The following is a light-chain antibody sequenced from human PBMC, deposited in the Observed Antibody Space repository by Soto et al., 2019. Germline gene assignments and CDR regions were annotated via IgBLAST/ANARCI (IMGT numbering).Light chain of an antibody. CDR3: QHYGTSMWT. J-gene: IGKJ1*01. CDR2: DTS. Sequence: EMVLTQSPGTLSLSPGGRATLSCRASQSVSSSSLSWYQQKPGQAPRLLIYDTSSRATDIPDRFSGSGSGTDFTLTISRLEPEDFTVYYCQHYGTSMWTFGQGTTVEIK. CDR1: QSVSSSS. V-gene: IGKV3-20*01.